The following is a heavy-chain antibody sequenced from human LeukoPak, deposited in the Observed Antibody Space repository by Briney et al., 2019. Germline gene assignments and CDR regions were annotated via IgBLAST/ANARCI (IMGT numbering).Heavy chain of an antibody. V-gene: IGHV4-61*01. Sequence: ETLSLTCTVSGGSISSSSYYWSWIRQPPGKGLEWIGYIYHSGSTKYNPSPKSRVTISVDTSQNQFSLKLSSVTAADTAVYHCARDGYSGSDALWGQGTLVTVSS. CDR1: GGSISSSSYY. J-gene: IGHJ4*02. CDR3: ARDGYSGSDAL. D-gene: IGHD5-12*01. CDR2: IYHSGST.